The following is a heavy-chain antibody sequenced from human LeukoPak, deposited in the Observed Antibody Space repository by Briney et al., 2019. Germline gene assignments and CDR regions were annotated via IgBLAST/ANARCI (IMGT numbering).Heavy chain of an antibody. Sequence: ASLSVSSKASGYTFTGYYMQWVRQAPGHGAEWMGWINPQSGGTNYAQKFQGRVTMTRETSISTAYMELSRLKSDDAAVYYCARGRYWYDAWGQGTLVTVSS. CDR2: INPQSGGT. CDR1: GYTFTGYY. CDR3: ARGRYWYDA. J-gene: IGHJ5*02. V-gene: IGHV1-2*02.